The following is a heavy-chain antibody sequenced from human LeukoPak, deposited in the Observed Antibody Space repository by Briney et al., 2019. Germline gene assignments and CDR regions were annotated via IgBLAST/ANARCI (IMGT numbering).Heavy chain of an antibody. V-gene: IGHV5-10-1*01. CDR1: GYSFTSYW. D-gene: IGHD3-9*01. CDR3: ARHYDILTDYPLDAFDI. CDR2: IDPSDSYT. Sequence: GESLKISCKGSGYSFTSYWISWVRQMPGKGLEWMGRIDPSDSYTNYSPSFQGHVTISADKSISTAYLQWSSLKASDTAMYYCARHYDILTDYPLDAFDIWSQGTMVTVSS. J-gene: IGHJ3*02.